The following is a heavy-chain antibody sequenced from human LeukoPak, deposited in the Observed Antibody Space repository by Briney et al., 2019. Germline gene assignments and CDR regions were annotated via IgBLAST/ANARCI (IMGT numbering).Heavy chain of an antibody. Sequence: PSETLSLTCTVSGGSISSYYWSWIRQPPGKGLEWIGYTYYNGSTNYNPSLKSRVTISVDTSKNQFSLKLSSVTAADTAVYYCARLNYYDSSGYYTPYYFDYWGQGTLVTVSS. CDR2: TYYNGST. V-gene: IGHV4-59*01. J-gene: IGHJ4*02. CDR3: ARLNYYDSSGYYTPYYFDY. CDR1: GGSISSYY. D-gene: IGHD3-22*01.